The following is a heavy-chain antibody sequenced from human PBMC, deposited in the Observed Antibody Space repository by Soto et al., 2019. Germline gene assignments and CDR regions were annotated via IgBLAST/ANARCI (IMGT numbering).Heavy chain of an antibody. CDR1: GYTFTSYG. J-gene: IGHJ4*02. CDR2: ISAYNGNT. D-gene: IGHD2-15*01. Sequence: QVQLVQSGAEVKKPGASVKVSCKASGYTFTSYGISWVRQAPGQGLEWMGWISAYNGNTNYAQKLQGRVTMTTDTSTSTAYMELSSLRSDDTAVYYCARVAMDCSGGSCYPGAFDYWGQGTLVTVSS. CDR3: ARVAMDCSGGSCYPGAFDY. V-gene: IGHV1-18*01.